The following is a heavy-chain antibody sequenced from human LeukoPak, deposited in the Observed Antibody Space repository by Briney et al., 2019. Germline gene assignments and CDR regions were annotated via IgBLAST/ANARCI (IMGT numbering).Heavy chain of an antibody. CDR2: IYSADST. D-gene: IGHD3-22*01. J-gene: IGHJ1*01. V-gene: IGHV3-53*01. CDR3: ATVEYYDSSGSCYFQH. CDR1: GFTVSSNY. Sequence: TGGSLRLSCAASGFTVSSNYMSWVRQAPGKGLELVSVIYSADSTYYADSVKGRFTISRDNSKNTLYLQVNSLRAEDTAVYYCATVEYYDSSGSCYFQHWGQGTLLTVSS.